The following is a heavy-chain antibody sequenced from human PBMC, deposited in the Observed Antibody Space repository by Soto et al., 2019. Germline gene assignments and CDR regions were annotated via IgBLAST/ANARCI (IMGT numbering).Heavy chain of an antibody. Sequence: QVQLVQSGAEVKKPGASVKLSCRTSGYTFTHYYIHWVRQAPGQGLEWLAIINPASGSTNYAQDFQGRVTLTMDTSPTTVYMELSGLRAEDTAIFYCARDLAAGDYWGQGTLVTVSS. V-gene: IGHV1-46*01. CDR2: INPASGST. J-gene: IGHJ4*02. CDR3: ARDLAAGDY. D-gene: IGHD6-13*01. CDR1: GYTFTHYY.